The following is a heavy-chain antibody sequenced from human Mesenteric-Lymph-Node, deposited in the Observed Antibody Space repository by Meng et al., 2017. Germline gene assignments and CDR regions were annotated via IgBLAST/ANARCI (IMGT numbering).Heavy chain of an antibody. CDR1: GFTFSSYG. CDR2: IWYDGSNK. V-gene: IGHV3-33*06. D-gene: IGHD6-19*01. Sequence: GESLKISCAASGFTFSSYGMHWVRQAPGKGLEWVAVIWYDGSNKYYADSVKGRFTISRDNSKNTLFLQIDSLRAEDTAVYYCAKVGRKELALGAVAGGGGYLDYWGQGTLVTVSS. CDR3: AKVGRKELALGAVAGGGGYLDY. J-gene: IGHJ4*02.